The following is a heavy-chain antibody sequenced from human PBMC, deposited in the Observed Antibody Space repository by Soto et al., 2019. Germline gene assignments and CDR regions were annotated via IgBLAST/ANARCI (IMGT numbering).Heavy chain of an antibody. D-gene: IGHD3-3*01. CDR3: ATGNVDSMLEY. CDR2: MFHSGGA. J-gene: IGHJ4*02. Sequence: SETLSLTCVVSDGSISTYDWWTWVRQPPGKGLEWIGKMFHSGGADYSPSLKSRVTISADSSKNRFSLRLTAVTAADTAVYYCATGNVDSMLEYWGQGTKVTVSS. V-gene: IGHV4-4*02. CDR1: DGSISTYDW.